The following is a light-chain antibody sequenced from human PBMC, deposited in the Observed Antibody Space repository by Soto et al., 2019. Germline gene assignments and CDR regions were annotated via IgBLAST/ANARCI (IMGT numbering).Light chain of an antibody. CDR1: QSVSSY. CDR2: DES. J-gene: IGKJ1*01. V-gene: IGKV3-11*01. Sequence: EIVLTQAPGTLSLSPGERATLSCRASQSVSSYLAWYQQKPGQAPRLIIYDESNRATGIPDRFSGSGSGTDLNLTISRLDPEDFAVYYCQQRSNWPWTCGQGTKVDIK. CDR3: QQRSNWPWT.